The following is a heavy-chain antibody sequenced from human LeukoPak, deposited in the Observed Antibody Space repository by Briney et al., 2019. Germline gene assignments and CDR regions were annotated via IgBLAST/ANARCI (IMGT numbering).Heavy chain of an antibody. V-gene: IGHV6-1*01. CDR2: TYYRSKWYN. D-gene: IGHD3-10*02. CDR3: ARDSLSGGKEYYFDY. Sequence: SQTLSLTYALSGDSVSSNSAAWNWLRQSPSRGLEWLGSTYYRSKWYNDYAVSVKSRITINPDTSKHQFSLQLNSVTPEDTAVYYCARDSLSGGKEYYFDYWGQGTLVTVSS. CDR1: GDSVSSNSAA. J-gene: IGHJ4*02.